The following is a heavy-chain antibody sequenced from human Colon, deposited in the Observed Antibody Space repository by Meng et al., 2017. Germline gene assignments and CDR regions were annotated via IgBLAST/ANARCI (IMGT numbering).Heavy chain of an antibody. CDR3: AKNDATGFGPDH. D-gene: IGHD2-15*01. V-gene: IGHV3-23*04. Sequence: QLVVSGGGVVRPRGSLRLSCAASGFHLSTSGVSWVRLAPGEGLEWVSFSSFASTDYADSVKCRFTISRNSFKNTLYLQLNSLRVEDTAVYYCAKNDATGFGPDHWGQGTLVTVSS. J-gene: IGHJ4*02. CDR1: GFHLSTSG. CDR2: SSFAST.